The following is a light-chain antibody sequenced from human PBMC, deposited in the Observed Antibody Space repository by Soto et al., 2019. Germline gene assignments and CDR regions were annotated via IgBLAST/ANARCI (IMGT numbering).Light chain of an antibody. J-gene: IGKJ5*01. Sequence: EIVLTQSPDTLSLSPGERATLSCRASQSIRSERLAWYQQKPGQAPRLVIFDASNRASGMPERFSSSGSGTDFTLTIARLEHEDFAVYYCQEYDGAPITFGLGTRLEIK. V-gene: IGKV3-20*01. CDR2: DAS. CDR1: QSIRSER. CDR3: QEYDGAPIT.